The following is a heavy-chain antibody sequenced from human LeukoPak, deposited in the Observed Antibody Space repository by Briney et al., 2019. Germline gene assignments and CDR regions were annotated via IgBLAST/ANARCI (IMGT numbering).Heavy chain of an antibody. V-gene: IGHV3-21*04. D-gene: IGHD6-13*01. CDR2: IRSSSGTTI. J-gene: IGHJ4*02. CDR1: GFTFSSYS. Sequence: PGGSLRLSCAASGFTFSSYSMNWVRQAPGKGLEWVSSIRSSSGTTIYYADSVKGRFTISRDNAKNSLYLQMNSLRAEDTAVYYCARGGWGSGWYFDYWGQGTLVTVSS. CDR3: ARGGWGSGWYFDY.